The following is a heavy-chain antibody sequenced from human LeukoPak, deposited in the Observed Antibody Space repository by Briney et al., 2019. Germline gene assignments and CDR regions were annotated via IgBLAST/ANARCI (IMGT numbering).Heavy chain of an antibody. CDR3: AGVLGVRDLAYFDY. D-gene: IGHD3-10*01. CDR2: IRSDGSST. J-gene: IGHJ4*01. Sequence: PGGSLRLSCAASGFTFNTYWMHWVRQAPGKGLVRVSRIRSDGSSTSYTDSVRGRFTISRDNAKNTLYLQMNSLRAEDTAVYYCAGVLGVRDLAYFDYWGHGTLVTVSS. CDR1: GFTFNTYW. V-gene: IGHV3-74*01.